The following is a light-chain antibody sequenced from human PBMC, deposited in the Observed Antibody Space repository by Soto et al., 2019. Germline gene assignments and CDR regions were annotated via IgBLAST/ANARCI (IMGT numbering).Light chain of an antibody. CDR2: GAS. CDR3: QQYGLSPGT. CDR1: QSVRSSY. J-gene: IGKJ1*01. V-gene: IGKV3-20*01. Sequence: PGARATLSCRASQSVRSSYLAWYQQQPGQAPRLLIYGASSRATGIPDRFSGSGSGTDFTLTISRLEPEDFAVYYCQQYGLSPGTFGQGTKVEIK.